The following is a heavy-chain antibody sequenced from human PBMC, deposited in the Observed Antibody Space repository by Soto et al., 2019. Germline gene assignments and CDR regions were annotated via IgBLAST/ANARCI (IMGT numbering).Heavy chain of an antibody. V-gene: IGHV3-15*01. J-gene: IGHJ4*02. CDR3: TTDAGSITIFGVVIYGRDC. CDR2: IKSKTDGGTT. CDR1: GFTFSNAW. D-gene: IGHD3-3*01. Sequence: PGGSLRLSCAASGFTFSNAWMSWVRQAPGKGLEWVGRIKSKTDGGTTDYAAPVKGRFTISRDDSKNTLYLQMNSLKTEDTAVYYCTTDAGSITIFGVVIYGRDCWGQGTLVTVSS.